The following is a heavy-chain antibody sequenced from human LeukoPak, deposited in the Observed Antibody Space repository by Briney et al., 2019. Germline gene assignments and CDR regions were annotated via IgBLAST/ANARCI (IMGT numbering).Heavy chain of an antibody. CDR2: INHSGST. CDR3: ASQNRAYCSGGSCCSGYYYYYYYMDV. CDR1: GGSISGYY. D-gene: IGHD2-15*01. Sequence: SETLSLTCTVSGGSISGYYWSWIRQPPGKGLEWIGEINHSGSTNYNPSLKSRVTISVDTSKNQFSLKLSSVTAADTAVYYCASQNRAYCSGGSCCSGYYYYYYYMDVWGKGTTVTVSS. V-gene: IGHV4-34*01. J-gene: IGHJ6*03.